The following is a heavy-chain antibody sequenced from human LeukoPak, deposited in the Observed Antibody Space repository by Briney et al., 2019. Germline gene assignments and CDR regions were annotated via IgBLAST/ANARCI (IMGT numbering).Heavy chain of an antibody. V-gene: IGHV3-30*04. J-gene: IGHJ4*02. D-gene: IGHD4-17*01. CDR3: ATDYGDYKPID. CDR2: ISFDGTNK. Sequence: PGGSLRLSCTASGVSLSNYAMHWVRRPPGRGLEWVAVISFDGTNKYYGDSVEGRFSVSRDNSKNTLYLQMNSLRPDDTAMYYCATDYGDYKPIDWGQGTLVTVSS. CDR1: GVSLSNYA.